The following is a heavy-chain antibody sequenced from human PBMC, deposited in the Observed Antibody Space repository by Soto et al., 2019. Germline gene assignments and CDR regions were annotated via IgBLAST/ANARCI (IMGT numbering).Heavy chain of an antibody. J-gene: IGHJ4*02. CDR3: ARDLRSSGWYQGAFDY. V-gene: IGHV3-48*01. CDR2: ISSSSSTI. CDR1: GFTFSSYS. Sequence: GGSLRLSCAASGFTFSSYSMNWVRQAPGKGLEWVSYISSSSSTIYYADSVKGRFTISRDNAKNSLYLQMNSLRAEDTAVYYCARDLRSSGWYQGAFDYWGQGTLVTVSS. D-gene: IGHD6-19*01.